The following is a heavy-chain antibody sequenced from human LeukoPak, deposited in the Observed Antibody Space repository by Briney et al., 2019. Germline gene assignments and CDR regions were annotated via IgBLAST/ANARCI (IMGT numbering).Heavy chain of an antibody. CDR2: IYTSGST. Sequence: PSQTLSLTCTVSGGSISSGSYYWSWIRQPAGKGLEWIGRIYTSGSTNYNPSLKSRVTISVDTSKNQFSLKLSSVTAADTAVYYCARNKEWDFPFDYWGQGTLVTVSS. V-gene: IGHV4-61*02. CDR1: GGSISSGSYY. D-gene: IGHD3-3*01. CDR3: ARNKEWDFPFDY. J-gene: IGHJ4*02.